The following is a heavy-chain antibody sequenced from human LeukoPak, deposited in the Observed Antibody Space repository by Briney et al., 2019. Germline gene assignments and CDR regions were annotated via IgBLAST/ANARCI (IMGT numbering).Heavy chain of an antibody. CDR1: GGSTSSSSYF. J-gene: IGHJ4*02. CDR3: ARLQRPRITLVRGVMNYFDY. CDR2: IYSSGNT. Sequence: KPSETLSLTCTVSGGSTSSSSYFWGWVRQPPGKGLEWIGSIYSSGNTYYNPSLKSRVTISVDTSKNQFSLKLSSVTAADTAVYYCARLQRPRITLVRGVMNYFDYWGQGTQVTVSS. D-gene: IGHD3-10*01. V-gene: IGHV4-39*01.